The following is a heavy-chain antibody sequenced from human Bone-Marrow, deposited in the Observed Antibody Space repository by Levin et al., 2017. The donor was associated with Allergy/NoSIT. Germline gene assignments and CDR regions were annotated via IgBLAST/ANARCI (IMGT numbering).Heavy chain of an antibody. CDR3: ARGWRIVVEGWSWFDP. Sequence: ASETLSLTCTVSGDSISSGDHYWGWIRQSPGKGLEWIGYIYYTESTYYNPSLKSRVTMSVYTSTNQFSLKLSSVTAADTAVYFCARGWRIVVEGWSWFDPWGQGTLVTVSS. D-gene: IGHD3-3*01. CDR1: GDSISSGDHY. CDR2: IYYTEST. V-gene: IGHV4-30-4*01. J-gene: IGHJ5*01.